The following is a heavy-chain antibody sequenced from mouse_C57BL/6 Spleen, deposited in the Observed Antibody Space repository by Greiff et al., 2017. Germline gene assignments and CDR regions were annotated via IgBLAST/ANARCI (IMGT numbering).Heavy chain of an antibody. Sequence: VQLQQSGPELVKPGASVKISCKASGYTFTDYYMNWVKQSHGKSLEWIGDINPNNGGTSYNQKFKGKATLTVDKSSSTAYMERRSLTSEDSAVYYCGRCGNYLYWYFDVWGTGTTVTVSS. V-gene: IGHV1-26*01. CDR1: GYTFTDYY. CDR3: GRCGNYLYWYFDV. CDR2: INPNNGGT. J-gene: IGHJ1*03. D-gene: IGHD2-1*01.